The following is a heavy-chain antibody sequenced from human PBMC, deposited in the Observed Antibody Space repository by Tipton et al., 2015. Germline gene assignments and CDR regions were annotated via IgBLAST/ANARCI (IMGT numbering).Heavy chain of an antibody. D-gene: IGHD3-3*01. Sequence: LRLSCAISGDSVSSNSAAWNWIRQSPSRGLEWLGNTYYRSKWYSDYAVSVKSRITINSDTSKNQFSLQLNSVTPEDTAVYYCATTRITLFENWFDSWGQGILVTVSS. J-gene: IGHJ5*01. CDR1: GDSVSSNSAA. CDR3: ATTRITLFENWFDS. CDR2: TYYRSKWYS. V-gene: IGHV6-1*01.